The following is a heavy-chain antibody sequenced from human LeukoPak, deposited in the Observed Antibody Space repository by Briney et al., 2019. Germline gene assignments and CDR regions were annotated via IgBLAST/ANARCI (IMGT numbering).Heavy chain of an antibody. V-gene: IGHV1-69*05. D-gene: IGHD6-19*01. Sequence: ASVKVSYKASGGTFSSYAISWVRQAPGQGLEWMGGIIPIFGTANYAQKFQGRVTITTDESTSTAYMELSSLRSEDTAVYYCARDLRLIAVAGTRVIGWFDPWGQGTLVTVSS. CDR3: ARDLRLIAVAGTRVIGWFDP. CDR2: IIPIFGTA. CDR1: GGTFSSYA. J-gene: IGHJ5*02.